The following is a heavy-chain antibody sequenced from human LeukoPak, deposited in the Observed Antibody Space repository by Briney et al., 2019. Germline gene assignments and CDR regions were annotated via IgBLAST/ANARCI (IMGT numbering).Heavy chain of an antibody. Sequence: GRSLRLSCAASGFIFDDYAMHRVRQVPGKGLQWVSGINWNSSYIGLADFVKGRVTISRDNAKNSLYLNMNSLRAEDTALYYCAKDTTATGTGNFDYWGQGTLVTVSS. D-gene: IGHD6-13*01. V-gene: IGHV3-9*01. CDR1: GFIFDDYA. CDR2: INWNSSYI. CDR3: AKDTTATGTGNFDY. J-gene: IGHJ4*02.